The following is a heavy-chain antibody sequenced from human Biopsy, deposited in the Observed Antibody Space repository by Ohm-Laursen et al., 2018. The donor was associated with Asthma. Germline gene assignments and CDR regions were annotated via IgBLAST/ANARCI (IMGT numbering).Heavy chain of an antibody. V-gene: IGHV4-34*01. Sequence: SDTLSLTCAVYGGSFSGYYWSWIRQPPGKGLEWIGEINHSGSTNYNPSLKSRVTISVDTSKNQFSLKLSSVTAADTAVYYCARAGQCSSTSCYNPGWFDPWGQGTLVTVSS. CDR2: INHSGST. CDR3: ARAGQCSSTSCYNPGWFDP. J-gene: IGHJ5*02. D-gene: IGHD2-2*01. CDR1: GGSFSGYY.